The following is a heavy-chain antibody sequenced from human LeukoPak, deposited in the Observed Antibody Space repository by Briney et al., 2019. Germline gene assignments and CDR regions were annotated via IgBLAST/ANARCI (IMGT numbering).Heavy chain of an antibody. V-gene: IGHV3-15*01. D-gene: IGHD2-2*02. J-gene: IGHJ4*02. CDR1: GFTFSNAW. CDR3: TTEVVVVPAAIYFDY. Sequence: GGSLRLSCAASGFTFSNAWMSWVRQAPGKGLEWVGRIKSKTDGGTTDYAAPVKGRFTISRDDSKNTLYLQMNSLKTEDTAVYYCTTEVVVVPAAIYFDYWGRGTLVTVSS. CDR2: IKSKTDGGTT.